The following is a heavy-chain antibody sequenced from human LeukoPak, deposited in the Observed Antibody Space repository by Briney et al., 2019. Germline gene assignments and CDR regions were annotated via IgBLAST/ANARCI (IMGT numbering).Heavy chain of an antibody. CDR2: ISPNNGRT. CDR1: ADTFTTYR. Sequence: GASVKVSCKASADTFTTYRVSWVRQATWVRQAPGQGLEWMGWISPNNGRTNYAQKFQGRLTMTTDTSTNIAYLDLRSLRSDDTAIYYCALSYFDRSGYFHWGQGTLVAVSS. J-gene: IGHJ4*02. V-gene: IGHV1-18*01. D-gene: IGHD3-22*01. CDR3: ALSYFDRSGYFH.